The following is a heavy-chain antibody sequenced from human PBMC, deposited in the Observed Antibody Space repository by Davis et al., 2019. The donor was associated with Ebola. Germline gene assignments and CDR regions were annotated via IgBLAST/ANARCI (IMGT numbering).Heavy chain of an antibody. CDR2: IGAAADT. CDR1: GFSFSDYD. D-gene: IGHD1-7*01. CDR3: AREAITGTTWYAFDV. J-gene: IGHJ3*01. V-gene: IGHV3-13*01. Sequence: PGGSLRLSCAAPGFSFSDYDMHWVRHVTGKGLEWVSAIGAAADTYYSGSVKGRFTISRENGKNSLYLQMNSLRAGDTAVYYCAREAITGTTWYAFDVWGQGTMVTVSS.